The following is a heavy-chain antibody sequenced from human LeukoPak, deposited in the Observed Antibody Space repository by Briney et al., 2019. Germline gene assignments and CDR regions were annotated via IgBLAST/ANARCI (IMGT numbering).Heavy chain of an antibody. CDR1: GYTFTSHA. J-gene: IGHJ4*02. CDR3: ARDPETSVTTSIDY. CDR2: INTRTGNP. Sequence: AAVNVSCKASGYTFTSHAINWVRQAPGQGLEWMGWINTRTGNPTYAQGFTGRFVFSLDTSVTTAYLQISRLKAEDTAVYYCARDPETSVTTSIDYWGQGTLVTVSS. D-gene: IGHD4-17*01. V-gene: IGHV7-4-1*02.